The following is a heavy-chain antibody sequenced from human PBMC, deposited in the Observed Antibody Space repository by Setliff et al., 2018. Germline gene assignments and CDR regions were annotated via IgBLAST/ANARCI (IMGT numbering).Heavy chain of an antibody. CDR1: GFTFSSFW. Sequence: GALRLSCAASGFTFSSFWMSWVRQAPGKGLEWVANINQDGGAKYYVDSVKGRFTISRDNARNALYLQMVSLRGEDTGVYFCAALDWGENFYNVDVWGKGTTVTVSS. J-gene: IGHJ6*03. V-gene: IGHV3-7*01. CDR2: INQDGGAK. D-gene: IGHD7-27*01. CDR3: AALDWGENFYNVDV.